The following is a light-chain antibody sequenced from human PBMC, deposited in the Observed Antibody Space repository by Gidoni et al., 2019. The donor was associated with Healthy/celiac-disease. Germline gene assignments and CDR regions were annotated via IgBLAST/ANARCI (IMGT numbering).Light chain of an antibody. CDR1: SSNIGSNT. CDR2: SNN. Sequence: QSFLPQPPSASGTPGQRVTISCSGSSSNIGSNTVNWYQQLPGTAPNLLIYSNNQRPSGVPDRFSGSKSGTSASLAISGLQSEDEADYYCAAWDDSLNGHVVFGGGTKLTVL. V-gene: IGLV1-44*01. CDR3: AAWDDSLNGHVV. J-gene: IGLJ2*01.